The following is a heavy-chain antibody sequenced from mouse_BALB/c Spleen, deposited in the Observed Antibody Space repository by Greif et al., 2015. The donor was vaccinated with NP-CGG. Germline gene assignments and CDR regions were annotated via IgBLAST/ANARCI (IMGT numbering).Heavy chain of an antibody. J-gene: IGHJ2*01. D-gene: IGHD2-3*01. CDR3: TREVSMTPGNFDY. CDR1: GFTFSSYT. Sequence: DVKLVESGGGLVKPGGSLKLSCAASGFTFSSYTMSWVRQTPEKRLEWVATISSGGSYTYYPDSVKGRFTISRDNAKNTLYLQMSSLKSEDTAMYYCTREVSMTPGNFDYWGQGTTLTVSS. CDR2: ISSGGSYT. V-gene: IGHV5-6-4*01.